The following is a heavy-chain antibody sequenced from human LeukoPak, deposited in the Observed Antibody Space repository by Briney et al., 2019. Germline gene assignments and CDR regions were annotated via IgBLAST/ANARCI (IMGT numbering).Heavy chain of an antibody. D-gene: IGHD3-10*01. CDR3: ARFDYYGSGSYLPWFDP. CDR1: GYSFTSYW. J-gene: IGHJ5*02. V-gene: IGHV5-10-1*01. CDR2: IDPSDSYT. Sequence: GASLQISCKGSGYSFTSYWISWVRQLPGKGLEWMGRIDPSDSYTNYSPSFQGHVTISADKSISTAYLQWSSLKASDTAMYYCARFDYYGSGSYLPWFDPWGQGTLVTVSS.